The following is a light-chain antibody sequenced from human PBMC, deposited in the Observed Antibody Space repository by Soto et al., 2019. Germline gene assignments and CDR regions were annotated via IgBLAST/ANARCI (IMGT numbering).Light chain of an antibody. CDR1: QSVLYSSNNKNY. J-gene: IGKJ4*01. CDR3: QQYYSTPRT. V-gene: IGKV4-1*01. Sequence: DIVMTQSPDSLAVSLGERPTINCKSSQSVLYSSNNKNYLAWYQQKPGQPPKLPIYWASTRESGVPDRFSGSGSGTDFTITIRSLQAEDVAVYYCQQYYSTPRTFGGGTKVEIK. CDR2: WAS.